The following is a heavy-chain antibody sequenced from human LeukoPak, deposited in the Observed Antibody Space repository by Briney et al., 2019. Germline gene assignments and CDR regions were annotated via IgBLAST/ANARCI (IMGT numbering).Heavy chain of an antibody. CDR1: GSTFSSYS. CDR2: ISSSSSYI. D-gene: IGHD3-16*02. J-gene: IGHJ3*02. CDR3: ALLAGVWGSYRYKGPFDAFDI. Sequence: GGSLRLSCAASGSTFSSYSMNWVRQAPGKGLEWVSSISSSSSYIYYADSVKGRFTISRDNAKNSLYLQMNSLRAEDTAVYYCALLAGVWGSYRYKGPFDAFDIWGQGTMVTVSS. V-gene: IGHV3-21*01.